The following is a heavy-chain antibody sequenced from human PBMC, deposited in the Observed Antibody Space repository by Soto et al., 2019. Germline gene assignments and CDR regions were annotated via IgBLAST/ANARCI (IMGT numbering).Heavy chain of an antibody. Sequence: GGSLRLSCAASGFPFSSYAMSWVRQAPGKGLEWVSAISGSGGSTYYADSVKGRFTISRDNSKNTLYLQMNSLRAEDTAVYYCARDRISVYYYYGMDVWGQGTTVTVSS. CDR3: ARDRISVYYYYGMDV. CDR1: GFPFSSYA. J-gene: IGHJ6*02. V-gene: IGHV3-23*01. CDR2: ISGSGGST.